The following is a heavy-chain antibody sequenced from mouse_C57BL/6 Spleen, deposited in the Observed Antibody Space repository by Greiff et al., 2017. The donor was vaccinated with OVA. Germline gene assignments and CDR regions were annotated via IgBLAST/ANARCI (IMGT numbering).Heavy chain of an antibody. CDR2: ISSGGSYT. J-gene: IGHJ2*01. CDR1: GFTFSSYG. Sequence: EVQLVESGGDLVKPGGSLKLSCAASGFTFSSYGMSWVRQTPDKRLEWVATISSGGSYTYYPDSVKGRFTISRDNAKNTLYLQMSSLKSEDTAMYYCARQYDYDRDYFDYWGQGTTLTVSS. V-gene: IGHV5-6*01. D-gene: IGHD2-4*01. CDR3: ARQYDYDRDYFDY.